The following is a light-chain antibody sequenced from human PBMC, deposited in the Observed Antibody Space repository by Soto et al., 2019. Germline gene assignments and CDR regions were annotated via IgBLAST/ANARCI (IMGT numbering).Light chain of an antibody. V-gene: IGKV4-1*01. CDR3: HEYYSSPWT. Sequence: VMTQPPDSLSLFLGERATIDCKSSQSVLYTANNKSYLAWYQQKPGQYPKLLIYWASIRDSGVPDRFSGSGSGTDFTLTISSLQAEDVAVYYCHEYYSSPWTFGQGTKVEIK. J-gene: IGKJ1*01. CDR1: QSVLYTANNKSY. CDR2: WAS.